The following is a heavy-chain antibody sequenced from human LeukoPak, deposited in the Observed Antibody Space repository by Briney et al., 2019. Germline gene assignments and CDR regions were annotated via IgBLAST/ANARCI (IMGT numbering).Heavy chain of an antibody. CDR2: MNPNSGNT. Sequence: ASVKVSCKASGYTFTSYDINWVRQATGQGLEWMGWMNPNSGNTGYAQKFQGRVTMTRNTSISTACMELSSLRSEDTAVYYCARGRGIVVVPVAFHSWFDPWGQGTLVTVSS. CDR1: GYTFTSYD. D-gene: IGHD2-2*01. J-gene: IGHJ5*02. V-gene: IGHV1-8*01. CDR3: ARGRGIVVVPVAFHSWFDP.